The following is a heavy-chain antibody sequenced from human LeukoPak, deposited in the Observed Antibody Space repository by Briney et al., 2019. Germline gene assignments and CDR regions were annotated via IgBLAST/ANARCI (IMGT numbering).Heavy chain of an antibody. D-gene: IGHD3-22*01. CDR2: IYYSGST. Sequence: SETLSLTCTVSGGSISSYYWSWIRQPPGKGLEWIGYIYYSGSTNYNPSLKSRVTISVDTSKNQFSLKLSSVTAADTAVYYCASTTYYYDSSGPPHFDYWGQGTLVTVSS. J-gene: IGHJ4*02. CDR3: ASTTYYYDSSGPPHFDY. CDR1: GGSISSYY. V-gene: IGHV4-59*01.